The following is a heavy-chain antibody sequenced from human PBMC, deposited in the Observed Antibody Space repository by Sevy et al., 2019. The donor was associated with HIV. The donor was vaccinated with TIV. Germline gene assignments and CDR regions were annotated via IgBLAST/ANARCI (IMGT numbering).Heavy chain of an antibody. D-gene: IGHD6-13*01. CDR1: GYTFSGYD. Sequence: ASVKVSCKASGYTFSGYDINWVRQATGQGLEWMGWMNPDSGRRGYAPKFQGRVTMTTHTSIDTAYMELRRLRSEDSAVYYCARADLDSSTFFYYYGMDVWGQGTTVTVSS. J-gene: IGHJ6*02. CDR3: ARADLDSSTFFYYYGMDV. V-gene: IGHV1-8*02. CDR2: MNPDSGRR.